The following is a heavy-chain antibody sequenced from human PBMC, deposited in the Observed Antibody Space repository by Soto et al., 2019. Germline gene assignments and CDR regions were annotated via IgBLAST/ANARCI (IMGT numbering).Heavy chain of an antibody. V-gene: IGHV3-74*01. J-gene: IGHJ6*03. D-gene: IGHD2-15*01. CDR2: IKYDGTIT. CDR1: GFPFSSYW. CDR3: ARGAKGWYYVDV. Sequence: EVQLVESGGGSVQPGDSLRLSCAASGFPFSSYWLHWVPQAPGKGLMWVSRIKYDGTITNYADSLKGRLTISRDNAKNTVYLQMKSLRVEDTAVYHCARGAKGWYYVDVWGKGTTVKVSS.